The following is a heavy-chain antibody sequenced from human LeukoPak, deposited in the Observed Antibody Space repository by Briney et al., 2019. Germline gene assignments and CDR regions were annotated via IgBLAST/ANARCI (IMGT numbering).Heavy chain of an antibody. CDR2: INSDGSTT. CDR3: ARELRHSSSLDF. D-gene: IGHD6-13*01. CDR1: GFTLSRFW. V-gene: IGHV3-74*01. Sequence: GGSLRLSCAASGFTLSRFWMHWVRQAPGKGLEWVSRINSDGSTTSYADSVKGRFTISRDNAENTLYLQMSSLRAEDTAVYYCARELRHSSSLDFWGQGTLVTVSS. J-gene: IGHJ4*02.